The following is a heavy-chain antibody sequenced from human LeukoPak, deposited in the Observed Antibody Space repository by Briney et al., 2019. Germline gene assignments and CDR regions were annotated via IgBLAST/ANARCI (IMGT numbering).Heavy chain of an antibody. J-gene: IGHJ4*02. CDR2: ISNNGDHT. CDR1: GFSFSICS. D-gene: IGHD4-17*01. V-gene: IGHV3-64D*09. Sequence: GGSLILSCSASGFSFSICSMHWVRQAPGKGLEYVSAISNNGDHTNYADSVKGRFTISRDNSKNTLYLQMSSLRAEDTAVYYCVKATVTSSYFDYFDSWGQGTRVTASA. CDR3: VKATVTSSYFDYFDS.